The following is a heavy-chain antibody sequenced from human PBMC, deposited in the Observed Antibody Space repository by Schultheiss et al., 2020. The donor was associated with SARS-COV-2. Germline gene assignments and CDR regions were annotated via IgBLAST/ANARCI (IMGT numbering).Heavy chain of an antibody. V-gene: IGHV3-15*01. Sequence: GGSLRLSCAASGFTFSNAWMSWVRQAPGKGLEWVGRIKSKTDGGTTDYAAPVKGRFTISRDDSKNTLYLQMNSLKTEDTAVYYCTTAPYSAIDYFDYWGQGTLVTVSS. CDR1: GFTFSNAW. CDR2: IKSKTDGGTT. J-gene: IGHJ4*02. D-gene: IGHD2-2*01. CDR3: TTAPYSAIDYFDY.